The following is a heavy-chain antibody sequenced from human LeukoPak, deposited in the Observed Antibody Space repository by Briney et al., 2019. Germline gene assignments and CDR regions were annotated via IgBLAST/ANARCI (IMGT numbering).Heavy chain of an antibody. CDR2: ISGSVSST. Sequence: PGGSLRLSRAASGFTFSFYAMSWVRQAPGKGLEWVSVISGSVSSTNYADSVKGRFTISRDNSKNTLYLQMNSLRAEDTAVYYCARQTGTPLPSIFDYWGQGTLVTVSS. D-gene: IGHD1-1*01. CDR3: ARQTGTPLPSIFDY. J-gene: IGHJ4*02. CDR1: GFTFSFYA. V-gene: IGHV3-23*01.